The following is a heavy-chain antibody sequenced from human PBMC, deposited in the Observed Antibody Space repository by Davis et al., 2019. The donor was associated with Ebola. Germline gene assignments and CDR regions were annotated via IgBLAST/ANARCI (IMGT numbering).Heavy chain of an antibody. Sequence: KISCKGSGYTFTSYWIGWVRQVPGKGLEWMGIIYPGDSDTRYSPSFQGQVTISADKSISTAYLQWSSLKASDSAMYYCARLPHRIIFGVVIQFDSWGQGTLVTVSS. CDR2: IYPGDSDT. CDR3: ARLPHRIIFGVVIQFDS. D-gene: IGHD3-3*01. V-gene: IGHV5-51*01. CDR1: GYTFTSYW. J-gene: IGHJ4*02.